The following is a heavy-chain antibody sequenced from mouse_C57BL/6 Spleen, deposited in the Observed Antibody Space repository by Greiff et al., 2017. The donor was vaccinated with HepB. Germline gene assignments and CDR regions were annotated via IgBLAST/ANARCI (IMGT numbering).Heavy chain of an antibody. CDR1: GYTFTSYW. J-gene: IGHJ2*01. CDR3: ARSGDYDAVFDY. D-gene: IGHD2-4*01. CDR2: IDPSDSYT. Sequence: QVQLQQPGAELVRPGTSVKLSCKASGYTFTSYWMHWVKQRPGQGLEWIGVIDPSDSYTNYNQKFKGKATLTVDTSSSTAYMQLSSLTSEDSAVYYCARSGDYDAVFDYWGQGTTLTVSS. V-gene: IGHV1-59*01.